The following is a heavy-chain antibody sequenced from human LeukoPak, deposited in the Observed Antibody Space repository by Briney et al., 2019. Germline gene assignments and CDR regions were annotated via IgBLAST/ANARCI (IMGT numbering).Heavy chain of an antibody. CDR3: ASSDYYDAFDI. CDR2: IYYSGST. J-gene: IGHJ3*02. V-gene: IGHV4-59*08. Sequence: SETLSLTCTVSGDSISSYYWSWIRQPPGKGLEWIGYIYYSGSTNYNPSLKSRVTISVDTSKNQFSLKLSSVTAADTAVYYCASSDYYDAFDIWGQGTMVTVSS. D-gene: IGHD3-10*01. CDR1: GDSISSYY.